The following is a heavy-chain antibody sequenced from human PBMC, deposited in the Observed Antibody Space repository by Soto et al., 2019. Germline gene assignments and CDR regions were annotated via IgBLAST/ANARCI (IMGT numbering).Heavy chain of an antibody. J-gene: IGHJ4*02. CDR1: GFTFSSFV. V-gene: IGHV3-30-3*01. CDR3: VRGDGDYNDGNGYLARH. CDR2: ISPDGNKI. Sequence: PGGSLRLSCAASGFTFSSFVLHWVRQAPGKGLEWLSLISPDGNKIYYADSVKGRFTISRDNSQNTLYLQMNSLRGEDTAVYYCVRGDGDYNDGNGYLARHWGQGTLVTVSS. D-gene: IGHD5-18*01.